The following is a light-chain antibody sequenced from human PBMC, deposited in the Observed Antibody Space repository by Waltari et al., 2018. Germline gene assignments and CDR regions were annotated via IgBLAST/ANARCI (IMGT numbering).Light chain of an antibody. J-gene: IGKJ2*01. Sequence: ENVLTQSPGTLSLSPGERATLSCMASQSVFSNYLAWYQQKPGQAPRVLIYGASSRAPGIPDRFSGSGSGTDFTLTISRLEPEDFAVYYCQQYGISYAFGQGTRLEIK. CDR1: QSVFSNY. CDR2: GAS. CDR3: QQYGISYA. V-gene: IGKV3-20*01.